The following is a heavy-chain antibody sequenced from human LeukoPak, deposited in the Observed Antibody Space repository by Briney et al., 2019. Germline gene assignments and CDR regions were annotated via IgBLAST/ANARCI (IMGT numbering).Heavy chain of an antibody. CDR1: GFTFTNYW. J-gene: IGHJ4*02. V-gene: IGHV5-51*01. Sequence: GEPLKISCKGSGFTFTNYWIGWVRQMPGKGLEWMGIIYPGDSDTRYSPSFQGQVTISADKSISTAYLQWSSLKASDTAMYYCARSWVAGYGTALDYWGQGTLVTVSS. CDR2: IYPGDSDT. CDR3: ARSWVAGYGTALDY. D-gene: IGHD6-19*01.